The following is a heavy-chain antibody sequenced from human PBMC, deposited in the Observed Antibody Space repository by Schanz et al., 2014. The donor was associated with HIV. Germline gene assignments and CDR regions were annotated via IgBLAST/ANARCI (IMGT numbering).Heavy chain of an antibody. CDR2: ISHSGNT. D-gene: IGHD3-10*01. CDR1: GGSLSGYK. J-gene: IGHJ5*02. Sequence: QVQLQQWGAGLLKPSETLSLTCAVYGGSLSGYKWSWIRQPPGKGLEWIGEISHSGNTNYNPILKSRVTKSVDTSKNQFSRKVTSVTAADTAVYYCAKSGGDASYYYVSGSYSTGWLDPWGQGTLVTVSS. V-gene: IGHV4-34*01. CDR3: AKSGGDASYYYVSGSYSTGWLDP.